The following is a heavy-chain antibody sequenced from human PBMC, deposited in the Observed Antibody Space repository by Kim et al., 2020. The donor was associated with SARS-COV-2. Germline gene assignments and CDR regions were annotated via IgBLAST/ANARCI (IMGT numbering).Heavy chain of an antibody. CDR3: ARERSGSKFDY. Sequence: SETLSLTCTVSGGSISSGSYYWSWIRQPAGKGLEWIGRIYTSGSTNYNPSLKSRVTISVDTSKNQFSLKLSSVTAADTAVYYCARERSGSKFDYWGQGTLVTVSS. CDR1: GGSISSGSYY. J-gene: IGHJ4*02. V-gene: IGHV4-61*02. CDR2: IYTSGST. D-gene: IGHD1-26*01.